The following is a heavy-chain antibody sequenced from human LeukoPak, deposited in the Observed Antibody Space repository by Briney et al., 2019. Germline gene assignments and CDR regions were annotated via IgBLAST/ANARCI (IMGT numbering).Heavy chain of an antibody. V-gene: IGHV4-4*02. Sequence: SGTLSLTCAVSGGSISSSNWWSWVRQPPGKGLEWIGEIYHSGSTNYNPSLKSRVTISLDTSKNQFSLKLSSVTAADTAVYYCARAREDDGDYYFDYWGQGTLVTVSS. CDR2: IYHSGST. J-gene: IGHJ4*02. CDR3: ARAREDDGDYYFDY. D-gene: IGHD4-17*01. CDR1: GGSISSSNW.